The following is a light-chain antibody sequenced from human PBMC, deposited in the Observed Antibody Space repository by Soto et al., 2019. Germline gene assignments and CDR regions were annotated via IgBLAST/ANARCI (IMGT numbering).Light chain of an antibody. CDR2: DAS. Sequence: DIQMPQSPSILSASVGDRVTITCRSSQTITNWVAWYQQKPGKAPRLLIYDASSLESWVPSRFSGSGSGTEFTLTISSLQSEDFATYYCKQYKSFWTFGQGTKVDIK. J-gene: IGKJ1*01. CDR3: KQYKSFWT. CDR1: QTITNW. V-gene: IGKV1-5*01.